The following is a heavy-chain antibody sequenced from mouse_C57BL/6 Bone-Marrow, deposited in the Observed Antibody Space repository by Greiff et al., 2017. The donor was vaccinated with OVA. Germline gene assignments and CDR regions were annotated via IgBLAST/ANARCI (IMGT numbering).Heavy chain of an antibody. D-gene: IGHD1-1*01. Sequence: DVMLVESGGGLVKPGGSLKLSCAASGFTFSDYGMHWVRQAPEKGLEWVAYISSGSSTIYYADTVKGRFTISRDTAKNTLFLQMTSLRSEDTAMYYCARYYYGRGYAMDYWGQGTSVTVSS. V-gene: IGHV5-17*01. CDR2: ISSGSSTI. CDR3: ARYYYGRGYAMDY. J-gene: IGHJ4*01. CDR1: GFTFSDYG.